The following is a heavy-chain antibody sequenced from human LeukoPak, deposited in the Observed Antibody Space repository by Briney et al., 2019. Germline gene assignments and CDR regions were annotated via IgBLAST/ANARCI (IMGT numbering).Heavy chain of an antibody. V-gene: IGHV3-74*01. D-gene: IGHD2-2*02. CDR3: ARAVRYCSSGTCYTYDAVDI. CDR2: ISNDGSRT. J-gene: IGHJ3*02. CDR1: GFTFSSYW. Sequence: PGGSLRLSCAASGFTFSSYWMHWVRQAPGKGLVWVSRISNDGSRTSSADSVKGRFTISRDNAKNTLYLQMNSLRAEDTALYYCARAVRYCSSGTCYTYDAVDIWGQGTMVTVSS.